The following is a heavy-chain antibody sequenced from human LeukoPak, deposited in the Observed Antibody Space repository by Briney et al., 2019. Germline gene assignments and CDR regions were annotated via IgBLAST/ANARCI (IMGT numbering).Heavy chain of an antibody. J-gene: IGHJ4*02. Sequence: SVKVSCKASGGTFSSYAISWVRQAPGQGLEWMGGIIPIFGTANYAQKFQGRVTITADESTSTAYMELSSLRSEDTAVYYCARGHLKGASSAHFDYWGQGTLVTVSS. CDR2: IIPIFGTA. CDR1: GGTFSSYA. V-gene: IGHV1-69*13. CDR3: ARGHLKGASSAHFDY.